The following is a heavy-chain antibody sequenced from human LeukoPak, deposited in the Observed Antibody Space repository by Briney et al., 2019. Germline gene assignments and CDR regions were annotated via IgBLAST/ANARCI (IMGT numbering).Heavy chain of an antibody. CDR2: ITATSSST. V-gene: IGHV3-23*01. J-gene: IGHJ2*01. D-gene: IGHD4/OR15-4a*01. CDR1: GFTFSSYG. CDR3: GKDPKDDYLL. Sequence: GGSLRLSCAASGFTFSSYGMSWVRQAPGKGLEWVSAITATSSSTHDADSVQGRFTISRDNSKNTLYLQMNSLRTDDTAVYYCGKDPKDDYLLWGRGTLVTVSS.